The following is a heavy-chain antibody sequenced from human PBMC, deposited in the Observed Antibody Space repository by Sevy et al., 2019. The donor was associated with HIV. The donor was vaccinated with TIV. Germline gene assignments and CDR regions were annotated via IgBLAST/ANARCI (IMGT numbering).Heavy chain of an antibody. D-gene: IGHD4-17*01. CDR2: ISYDESIE. CDR1: GFAFSSYT. Sequence: GGSLRLSCAASGFAFSSYTVHWVRQAPDKGLEWVALISYDESIEYYADSVRGRFTISRDTSESTLYLQMSSLRAEDTDVYYCAREGNYGDSGDAFDIWGQGTLVTVSS. J-gene: IGHJ3*02. V-gene: IGHV3-30*14. CDR3: AREGNYGDSGDAFDI.